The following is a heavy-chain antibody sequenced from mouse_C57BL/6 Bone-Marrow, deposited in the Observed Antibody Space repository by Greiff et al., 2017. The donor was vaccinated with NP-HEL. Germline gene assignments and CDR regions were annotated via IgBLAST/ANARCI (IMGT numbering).Heavy chain of an antibody. CDR1: GYTFTSYW. CDR2: IDPSDSET. V-gene: IGHV1-52*01. CDR3: AREGFAY. J-gene: IGHJ3*01. Sequence: QVQLQQPGAELVRPGSSVKLSCKASGYTFTSYWMHWVKQRPIQGLEWIGNIDPSDSETHYNQNFKDKATLTVDKSSSTAYLQLSSLTSGDSAVYYWAREGFAYWGPGTLVTVSA.